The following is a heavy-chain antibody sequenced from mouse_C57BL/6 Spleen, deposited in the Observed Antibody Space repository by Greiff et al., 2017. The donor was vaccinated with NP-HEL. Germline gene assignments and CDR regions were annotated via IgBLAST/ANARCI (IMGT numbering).Heavy chain of an antibody. CDR2: IYIGNGYT. CDR3: ARSLYYYGSSYGYFDY. D-gene: IGHD1-1*01. Sequence: VQLKQSGAELVRPGSSVKMSCKTSGYTFTSYGINWVKQRPGQGLEWIGYIYIGNGYTEYNEKFKGKATLTSDTSSSTAYMQLSSLTSEDSAIYFCARSLYYYGSSYGYFDYWGQGTTLTVSS. V-gene: IGHV1-58*01. CDR1: GYTFTSYG. J-gene: IGHJ2*01.